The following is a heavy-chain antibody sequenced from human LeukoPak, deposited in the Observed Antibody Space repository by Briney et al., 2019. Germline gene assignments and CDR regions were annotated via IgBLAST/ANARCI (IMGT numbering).Heavy chain of an antibody. Sequence: GGSLRLSCAASGFTFSNYGMHWVRQAPGKGLEWVAFIRYDGTNKYSADSVKSRFTISRDNSKNTLYLQMNSLRAEDTAVYYCAKDKIWGEDYFDYWGQGTLVTVSS. V-gene: IGHV3-30*02. CDR3: AKDKIWGEDYFDY. J-gene: IGHJ4*02. D-gene: IGHD3-16*01. CDR2: IRYDGTNK. CDR1: GFTFSNYG.